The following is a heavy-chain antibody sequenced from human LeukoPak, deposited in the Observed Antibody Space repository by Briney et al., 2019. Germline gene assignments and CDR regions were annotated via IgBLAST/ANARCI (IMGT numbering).Heavy chain of an antibody. D-gene: IGHD2-8*01. CDR1: GXTFSDYY. CDR3: ARGQYCTNGVCYDAFDI. CDR2: ISSASSYT. V-gene: IGHV3-11*06. Sequence: GGSLRLSCAASGXTFSDYYMSWIRQAPGKGLEWVSYISSASSYTSYADSVKGRFTISRDNAKNSLCLQMNSLRAEDTAVYYCARGQYCTNGVCYDAFDIWGQGTTVTVSS. J-gene: IGHJ3*02.